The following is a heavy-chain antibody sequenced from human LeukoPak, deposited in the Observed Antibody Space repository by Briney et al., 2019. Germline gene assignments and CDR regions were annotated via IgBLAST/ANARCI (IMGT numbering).Heavy chain of an antibody. CDR3: ANPYDITRYHAFDI. Sequence: GGSLRLSCVASGFTFSSNGMHWVRQAPGKGLEWVTFIQYDGSKKYYADSVKGRFTISRDNSKNTLYLQMNSLRAEDTAVYYCANPYDITRYHAFDIWGQGTMVTVSS. J-gene: IGHJ3*02. CDR1: GFTFSSNG. D-gene: IGHD3-9*01. V-gene: IGHV3-30*02. CDR2: IQYDGSKK.